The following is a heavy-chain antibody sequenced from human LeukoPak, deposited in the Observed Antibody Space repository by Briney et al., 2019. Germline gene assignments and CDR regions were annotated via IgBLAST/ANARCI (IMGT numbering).Heavy chain of an antibody. Sequence: SGGSLRLSCAASGFTFSSYWMSWVRQAPGKGLEWVANIKQDGSEKYYVDSVKGRFTISRDNAKNSLYLQMNSLRAEDTAVYYCARALTGYSYGLELWSVVYYGMDVWGQGTTVTVSS. CDR1: GFTFSSYW. J-gene: IGHJ6*02. CDR2: IKQDGSEK. D-gene: IGHD5-18*01. CDR3: ARALTGYSYGLELWSVVYYGMDV. V-gene: IGHV3-7*01.